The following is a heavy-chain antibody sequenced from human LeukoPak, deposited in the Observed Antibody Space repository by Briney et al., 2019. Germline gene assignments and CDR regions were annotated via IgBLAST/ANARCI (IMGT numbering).Heavy chain of an antibody. V-gene: IGHV4-34*01. CDR1: GGSFSGYY. CDR3: ARGPVVPAAIKDYSYGMDV. Sequence: SETLSLTCAVYGGSFSGYYWSWIRQPPGKGLEWIGEINHSGSTNYNPSLKSRVTISVDTSKNQFSLKLSSVTAADTAVHYCARGPVVPAAIKDYSYGMDVWGQGTTVTVSS. D-gene: IGHD2-2*02. CDR2: INHSGST. J-gene: IGHJ6*02.